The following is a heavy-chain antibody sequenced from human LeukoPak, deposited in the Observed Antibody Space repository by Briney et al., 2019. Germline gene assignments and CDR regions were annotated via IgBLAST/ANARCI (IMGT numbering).Heavy chain of an antibody. J-gene: IGHJ4*02. CDR3: ARDRARIAAAGTEDY. Sequence: GVSLRLSCAASGFTFSSYSMNWVRQAPGKGLEWVSSISSSSSYIYYADSVKGRFTISRDNAKNSLYLQMNSLRAEDTAVYYCARDRARIAAAGTEDYWGQGTLVTVSS. CDR1: GFTFSSYS. CDR2: ISSSSSYI. V-gene: IGHV3-21*01. D-gene: IGHD6-13*01.